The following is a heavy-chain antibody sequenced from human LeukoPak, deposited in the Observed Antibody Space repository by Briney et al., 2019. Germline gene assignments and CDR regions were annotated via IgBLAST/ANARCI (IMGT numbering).Heavy chain of an antibody. V-gene: IGHV3-20*04. J-gene: IGHJ4*02. CDR1: GFTFDDYG. CDR3: ARGGWFGELLFDY. CDR2: INWSGGST. Sequence: PGGSLRLSCAASGFTFDDYGMSWVRQAPGKGLEWVSGINWSGGSTGYADSVKGRFTISRDNARNSLYLQMNSLRAEDTALYYCARGGWFGELLFDYWGQGTLVTVSS. D-gene: IGHD3-10*01.